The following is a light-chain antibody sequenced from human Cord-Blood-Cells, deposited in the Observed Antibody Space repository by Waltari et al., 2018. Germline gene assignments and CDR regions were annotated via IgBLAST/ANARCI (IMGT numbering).Light chain of an antibody. J-gene: IGLJ3*02. V-gene: IGLV3-19*01. CDR1: SLRSYY. Sequence: SSELTQDPAVSVALGQTVRITCQGDSLRSYYASWYQQKPAQAPVLVIYGKNNRPSGIPDRFAGSSSGNTASLTITGAQAEDEADYYGNSRDSSGNHWVFGGGTKLTVL. CDR2: GKN. CDR3: NSRDSSGNHWV.